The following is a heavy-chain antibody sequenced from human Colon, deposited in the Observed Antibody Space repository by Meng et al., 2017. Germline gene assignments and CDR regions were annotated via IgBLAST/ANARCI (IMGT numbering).Heavy chain of an antibody. CDR2: IYTSGST. CDR3: ARENKEYYYDSSGYPDY. J-gene: IGHJ4*02. V-gene: IGHV4-61*02. CDR1: GGSISSGSYY. D-gene: IGHD3-22*01. Sequence: SETLSLTCTVSGGSISSGSYYWSWIRQPAGKGLEWIGRIYTSGSTNYNPPLKSRVTISVDTSKNQFSLKLSSVTAADTAVYYCARENKEYYYDSSGYPDYWGQGTLVTVSS.